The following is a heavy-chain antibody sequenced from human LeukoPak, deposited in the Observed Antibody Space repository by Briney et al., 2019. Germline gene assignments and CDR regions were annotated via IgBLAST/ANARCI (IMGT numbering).Heavy chain of an antibody. CDR3: ARDRSTYSSSWTGDLDY. CDR1: GFTFSSCG. D-gene: IGHD6-13*01. Sequence: PGRSLRLSCAASGFTFSSCGMHWVRQAPGKGLEWVAVISYDGSNKYYADSVKGRFTISRDNSKNTLYLQMNSLRAEDTAVYYCARDRSTYSSSWTGDLDYWGQGTLVNVSS. J-gene: IGHJ4*02. V-gene: IGHV3-30*03. CDR2: ISYDGSNK.